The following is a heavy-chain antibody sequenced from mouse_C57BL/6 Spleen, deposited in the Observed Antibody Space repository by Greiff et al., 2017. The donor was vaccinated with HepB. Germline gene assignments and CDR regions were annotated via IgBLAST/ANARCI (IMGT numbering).Heavy chain of an antibody. D-gene: IGHD1-1*01. J-gene: IGHJ1*03. V-gene: IGHV5-17*01. CDR2: ISSGSSTI. CDR1: GFTFSDYG. Sequence: EVKLMESGGGLVKPGGSLKLSCAASGFTFSDYGMHWVRQAPEKGLEWVAYISSGSSTIYYADTVKGRFTISRDNATNTLFLQMTSLRSEDTAMYYCARSYGSSPWYFDVWGTGTTVTVSS. CDR3: ARSYGSSPWYFDV.